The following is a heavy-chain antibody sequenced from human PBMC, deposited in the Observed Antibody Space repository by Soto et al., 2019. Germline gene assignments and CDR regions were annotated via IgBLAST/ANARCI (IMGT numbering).Heavy chain of an antibody. D-gene: IGHD2-2*02. Sequence: PGGSLRLSCAASGFTFSSYWMHWVRQAPGKGLVWVSRINSDGSSTSYADSVKGRFTISRDNAKNTLYLQMNSLRAEDTAVYYCARGRSGPGYCSSTSCYKSDWFDPWGQGTLVTVSS. CDR1: GFTFSSYW. CDR2: INSDGSST. CDR3: ARGRSGPGYCSSTSCYKSDWFDP. V-gene: IGHV3-74*01. J-gene: IGHJ5*02.